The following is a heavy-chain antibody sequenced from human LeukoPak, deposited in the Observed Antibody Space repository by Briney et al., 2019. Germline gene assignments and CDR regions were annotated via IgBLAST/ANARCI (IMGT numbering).Heavy chain of an antibody. V-gene: IGHV3-33*01. D-gene: IGHD2-15*01. CDR2: IWYDGSNK. CDR3: ARDSWVVVAATGRGFDY. J-gene: IGHJ4*02. CDR1: GFTFSSYG. Sequence: GRSLRLSCAASGFTFSSYGMHWVRQAPGKGLEWVAVIWYDGSNKYYADSVKGRFTISRDNSKNTLYLQMNSLRAEDTAVYYCARDSWVVVAATGRGFDYWGQGTLVTVSS.